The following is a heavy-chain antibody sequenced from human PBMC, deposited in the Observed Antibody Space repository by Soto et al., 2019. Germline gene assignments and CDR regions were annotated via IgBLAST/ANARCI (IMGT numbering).Heavy chain of an antibody. CDR1: GFTFDDYA. V-gene: IGHV3-9*01. D-gene: IGHD5-18*01. Sequence: EVQLVESGGGLVQPGRSLRLSCAASGFTFDDYAMHWVRQAPGKGLEWVSGISWNSGSIGYADSVKGRFTISRDNAKNSLYLQMNSLRAEDTALYYCAKDIKDGRIQLYYYFDYWGQGTLVTVSS. CDR2: ISWNSGSI. J-gene: IGHJ4*02. CDR3: AKDIKDGRIQLYYYFDY.